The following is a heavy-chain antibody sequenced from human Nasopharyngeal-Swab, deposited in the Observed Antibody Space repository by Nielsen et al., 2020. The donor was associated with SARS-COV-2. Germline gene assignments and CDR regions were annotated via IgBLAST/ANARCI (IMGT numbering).Heavy chain of an antibody. D-gene: IGHD6-13*01. CDR3: AREGGRFSSTWYYYSYGMDV. CDR2: ISGSNNYT. Sequence: VRQAPGKGLEWVASISGSNNYTYYADPMKGRFTISRDNAKNSLFLQVNSLRAEDTAVYYCAREGGRFSSTWYYYSYGMDVWGQGTTVTVSS. J-gene: IGHJ6*02. V-gene: IGHV3-21*06.